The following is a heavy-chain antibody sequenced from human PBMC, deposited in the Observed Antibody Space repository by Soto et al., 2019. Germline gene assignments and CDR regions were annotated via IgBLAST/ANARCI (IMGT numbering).Heavy chain of an antibody. J-gene: IGHJ6*02. D-gene: IGHD2-8*01. CDR1: GFNFSSYA. V-gene: IGHV3-30-3*01. Sequence: GGSMRLSCAASGFNFSSYAMHWVRQTPGKGLEWVAVISYDGSNKYYADSVKGRFTISRDNSKNTLYLQMNSLRAEDTAVYYCAREGAVDIVPLMDVWGQGTTVTVS. CDR2: ISYDGSNK. CDR3: AREGAVDIVPLMDV.